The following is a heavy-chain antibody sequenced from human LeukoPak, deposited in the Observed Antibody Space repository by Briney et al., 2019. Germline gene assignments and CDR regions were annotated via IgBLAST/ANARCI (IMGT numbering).Heavy chain of an antibody. D-gene: IGHD6-19*01. CDR1: GFTVSSNF. CDR2: IYSGGST. Sequence: GGPLRLSCAASGFTVSSNFMSWVRQAPGKGLQWVSIIYSGGSTNYADSVRGRFSVSRDSSKNTLSLQMNSLRADDTAVYYCARGSGSGWPLDFWGQGTLVTVSS. J-gene: IGHJ4*02. CDR3: ARGSGSGWPLDF. V-gene: IGHV3-53*01.